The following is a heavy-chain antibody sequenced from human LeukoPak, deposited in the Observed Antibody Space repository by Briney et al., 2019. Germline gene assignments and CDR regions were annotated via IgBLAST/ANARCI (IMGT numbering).Heavy chain of an antibody. V-gene: IGHV1-8*01. CDR3: ARGPILYSSSGPYYYYYMDV. J-gene: IGHJ6*03. Sequence: ASVKVSCKASGYTFTSYDINWVRQATGQGLEWMGWMNPNSGNTGYAQKFQGRVTMTRDTSISTAYMELSRLRSDDTAVYYCARGPILYSSSGPYYYYYMDVWGKGTTVTVSS. D-gene: IGHD6-13*01. CDR1: GYTFTSYD. CDR2: MNPNSGNT.